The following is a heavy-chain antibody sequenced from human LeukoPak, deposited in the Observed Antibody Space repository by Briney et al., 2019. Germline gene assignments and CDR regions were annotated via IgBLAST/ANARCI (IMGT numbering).Heavy chain of an antibody. Sequence: ASVKVSCKASGYTFISYDINWVRQVTGQGLEWMGWMNPNSGNTGYAQKFQGRVTITRNTSISTAFMELSSLRSEDTAVYFCARRAVGNSYYYSMDVWGKGTTVTISS. J-gene: IGHJ6*03. CDR1: GYTFISYD. V-gene: IGHV1-8*01. CDR3: ARRAVGNSYYYSMDV. D-gene: IGHD6-19*01. CDR2: MNPNSGNT.